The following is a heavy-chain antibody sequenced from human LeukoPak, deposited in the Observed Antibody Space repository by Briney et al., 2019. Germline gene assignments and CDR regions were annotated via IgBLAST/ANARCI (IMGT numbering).Heavy chain of an antibody. Sequence: PGGSLRLSCAASGFTFSSYAMSWVRQAPGKGLEWVSAISGSGGSTYYADSVKGRFTISRDNSKNTLYLQMNSLRAEDTAVYYCAKDRLKGIAARWDYWDQGTLVTVSS. CDR3: AKDRLKGIAARWDY. J-gene: IGHJ4*02. D-gene: IGHD6-6*01. V-gene: IGHV3-23*01. CDR2: ISGSGGST. CDR1: GFTFSSYA.